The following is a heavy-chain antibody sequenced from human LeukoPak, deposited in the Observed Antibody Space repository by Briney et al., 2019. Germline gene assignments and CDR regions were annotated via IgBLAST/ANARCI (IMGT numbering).Heavy chain of an antibody. Sequence: GGSLRLSCAASGFSFSDYYMTWIRQAPGKGLEWVSYISSSSSTIYYADSVKGRFTISRDNAKNSLYLQMNSLRAEDTAVYYCARAGDIVVVPAAISFDYWGQGTLVTVSS. D-gene: IGHD2-2*01. CDR3: ARAGDIVVVPAAISFDY. J-gene: IGHJ4*02. CDR1: GFSFSDYY. V-gene: IGHV3-11*04. CDR2: ISSSSSTI.